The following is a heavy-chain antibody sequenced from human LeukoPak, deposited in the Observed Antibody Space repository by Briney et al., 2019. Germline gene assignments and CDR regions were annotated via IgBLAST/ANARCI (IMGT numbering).Heavy chain of an antibody. V-gene: IGHV4-34*01. CDR3: ARHVSRRYGSGSYEARLRNWFDP. Sequence: SETLSLTCAVYGGSFSGYYWSWIRQPPGKGLEWIGEINHSGSTNYNPSLKSRVTISVDTSKNQFSLKLSSVTAADTAVYYCARHVSRRYGSGSYEARLRNWFDPWGQGTLVTVSS. J-gene: IGHJ5*02. CDR1: GGSFSGYY. CDR2: INHSGST. D-gene: IGHD3-10*01.